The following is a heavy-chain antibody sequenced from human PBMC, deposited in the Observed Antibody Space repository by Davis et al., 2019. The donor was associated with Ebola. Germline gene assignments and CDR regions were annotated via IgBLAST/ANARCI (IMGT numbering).Heavy chain of an antibody. D-gene: IGHD3-22*01. CDR2: IVVGSGNT. J-gene: IGHJ4*02. V-gene: IGHV1-58*01. Sequence: SVKVSRKASGFTFTSSAVQWVRQARGQRLEWIGWIVVGSGNTNYAQKFQERVTITRDMSTSTAYMELSSLRSEDTAVYYCAADGYYDSSGSPLSYWGQGTLVTVSS. CDR3: AADGYYDSSGSPLSY. CDR1: GFTFTSSA.